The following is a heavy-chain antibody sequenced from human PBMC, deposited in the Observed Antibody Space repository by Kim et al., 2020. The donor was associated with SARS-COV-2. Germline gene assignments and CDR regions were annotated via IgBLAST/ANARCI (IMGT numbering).Heavy chain of an antibody. J-gene: IGHJ4*02. Sequence: SETLSLTCAVYGGSFSGYYWSWIRQPPGKGLEWIGEINHSGSTNYNPSLKSRVTISVDTSKNQFSLKLSSVTAADTAVYYCARGPGYYGSGSYRYWGQGTLVTVSS. CDR3: ARGPGYYGSGSYRY. CDR1: GGSFSGYY. CDR2: INHSGST. V-gene: IGHV4-34*01. D-gene: IGHD3-10*01.